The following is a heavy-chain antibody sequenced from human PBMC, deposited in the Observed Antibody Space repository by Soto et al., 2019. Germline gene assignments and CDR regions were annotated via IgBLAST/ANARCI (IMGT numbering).Heavy chain of an antibody. Sequence: GGSLRLSCAASGLTFSSNGMSWVRQAPGKGLEWVSGISDSGGRTYYADSVKGRFTISRDNSKNTLYLQMNSLRADDTAVYYCAKDESRVVVPDNWFDSWGQGTLVTVSS. D-gene: IGHD3-22*01. CDR2: ISDSGGRT. J-gene: IGHJ5*01. V-gene: IGHV3-23*01. CDR1: GLTFSSNG. CDR3: AKDESRVVVPDNWFDS.